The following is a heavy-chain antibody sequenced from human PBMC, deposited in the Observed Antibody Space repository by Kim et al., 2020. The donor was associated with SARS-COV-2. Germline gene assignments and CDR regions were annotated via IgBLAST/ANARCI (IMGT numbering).Heavy chain of an antibody. D-gene: IGHD5-12*01. V-gene: IGHV1-69*01. Sequence: QKFQGRVTITADESTSTAYMELSSLRSEDTAVYYCARGDIVATMGGWFDPWGQGTLVTVSS. J-gene: IGHJ5*02. CDR3: ARGDIVATMGGWFDP.